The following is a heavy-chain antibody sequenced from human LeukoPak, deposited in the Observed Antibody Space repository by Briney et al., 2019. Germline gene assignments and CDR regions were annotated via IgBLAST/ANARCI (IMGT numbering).Heavy chain of an antibody. V-gene: IGHV3-21*01. J-gene: IGHJ4*02. CDR2: ISSSRSDI. Sequence: PGGSLRLSCAASGFTFSSYSMNWVRQAPGKGLEWVSSISSSRSDIYYADSVKGRFTISRDNAKNSLYLQMNSLRAEDTAVYYCARDLGDYVWGKISYFDYWGQGTLVTVSS. D-gene: IGHD3-16*01. CDR3: ARDLGDYVWGKISYFDY. CDR1: GFTFSSYS.